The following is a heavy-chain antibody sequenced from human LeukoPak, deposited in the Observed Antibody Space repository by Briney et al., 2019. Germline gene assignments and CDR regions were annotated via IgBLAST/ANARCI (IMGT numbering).Heavy chain of an antibody. CDR3: ASSSHYYDSSGYYYYFDY. D-gene: IGHD3-22*01. CDR1: GGSISSYY. J-gene: IGHJ4*02. Sequence: SETLSLTCTVSGGSISSYYWSSIRPPPGKGLEWIGYIYYSGSTNYTPSLKSRVTISVDTSKNQFSLKLSSVTAADTAVYYCASSSHYYDSSGYYYYFDYWGQGTLVTVSS. V-gene: IGHV4-59*01. CDR2: IYYSGST.